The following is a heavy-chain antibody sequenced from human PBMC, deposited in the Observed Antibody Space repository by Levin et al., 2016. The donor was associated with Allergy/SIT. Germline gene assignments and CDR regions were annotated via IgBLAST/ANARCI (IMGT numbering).Heavy chain of an antibody. Sequence: WVRQAPGQGLEWMGWISAYNGNTNYAQKLQGRVTMTTDTSTSTAYMELRSLRSDDTAVYYCARDREYCSGGSCYWLGVDYWGQGTLVTVSS. CDR3: ARDREYCSGGSCYWLGVDY. V-gene: IGHV1-18*01. CDR2: ISAYNGNT. J-gene: IGHJ4*02. D-gene: IGHD2-15*01.